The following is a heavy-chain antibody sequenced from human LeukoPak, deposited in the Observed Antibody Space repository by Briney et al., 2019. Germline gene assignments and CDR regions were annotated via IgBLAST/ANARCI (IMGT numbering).Heavy chain of an antibody. CDR1: GFTFSSYT. V-gene: IGHV3-48*04. Sequence: PGGSLRLSCAASGFTFSSYTMNWVRQALGKGLEWVSYISSSGGTVYYADSVKGRFTISRDNAKNSLYLQMNSPRAEDTAVYYCARVGTSSNYYYYMDVWGKGTTVTVSS. CDR3: ARVGTSSNYYYYMDV. D-gene: IGHD1-1*01. CDR2: ISSSGGTV. J-gene: IGHJ6*03.